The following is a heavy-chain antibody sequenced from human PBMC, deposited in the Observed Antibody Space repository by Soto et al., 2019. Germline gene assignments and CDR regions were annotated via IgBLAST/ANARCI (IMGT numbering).Heavy chain of an antibody. CDR1: GFTLSSYS. V-gene: IGHV3-30-3*01. J-gene: IGHJ4*02. CDR3: AKVSRPSRISTPDFDY. Sequence: GGSLRLSCAASGFTLSSYSIHWVRQAPGKGPDWVAVISYDGNTQFYGDSVKGRFIVSGDNSRNTLYLQLNNLQAEDTAVYYCAKVSRPSRISTPDFDYWGQGTLVTVSS. CDR2: ISYDGNTQ.